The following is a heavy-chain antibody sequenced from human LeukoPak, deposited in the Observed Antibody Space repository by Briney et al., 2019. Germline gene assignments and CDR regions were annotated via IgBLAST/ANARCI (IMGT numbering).Heavy chain of an antibody. CDR3: ARVVVGAERYFDF. CDR2: INPSGGST. J-gene: IGHJ4*02. Sequence: AASVKVSCKASGYNFTRYYIHWVRQAPGQGLEWMGKINPSGGSTGYAQKFQGRVTMTRDTSTSTVYMELSSLRSEDTAVYYCARVVVGAERYFDFWGQGTLVTVSS. D-gene: IGHD1-26*01. V-gene: IGHV1-46*01. CDR1: GYNFTRYY.